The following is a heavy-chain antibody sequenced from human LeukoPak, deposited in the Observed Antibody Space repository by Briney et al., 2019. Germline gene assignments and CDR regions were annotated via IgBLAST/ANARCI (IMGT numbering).Heavy chain of an antibody. D-gene: IGHD6-19*01. CDR1: GGTFSSYA. Sequence: GASAKVSCKASGGTFSSYAISWVRQAPGQGLEWMGGIIPIFGTANYAQKFQGRVTITADKSTSTAYMELSSLRSEDTAVYYCARVEVAGTLHNYYYYYYMDVWGKGTTVTVSS. CDR2: IIPIFGTA. J-gene: IGHJ6*03. CDR3: ARVEVAGTLHNYYYYYYMDV. V-gene: IGHV1-69*06.